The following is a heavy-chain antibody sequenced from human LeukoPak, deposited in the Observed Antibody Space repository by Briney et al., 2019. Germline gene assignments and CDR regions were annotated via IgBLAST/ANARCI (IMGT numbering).Heavy chain of an antibody. CDR3: ARDGYYYGSGSYSPFDY. CDR2: IYYSGST. J-gene: IGHJ4*02. Sequence: SETLSLTXTVSGGSISSYYWSWIRQPPGKGLEWIGYIYYSGSTNYNPSLKSRVTISVDTSKNQFSLKLSSVTAADTAVYYCARDGYYYGSGSYSPFDYWGQGTLVTVSS. CDR1: GGSISSYY. D-gene: IGHD3-10*01. V-gene: IGHV4-59*01.